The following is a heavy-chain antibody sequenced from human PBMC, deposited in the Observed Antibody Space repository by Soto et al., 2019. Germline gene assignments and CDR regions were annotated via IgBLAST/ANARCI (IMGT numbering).Heavy chain of an antibody. V-gene: IGHV3-21*01. CDR1: GFTFSTYS. D-gene: IGHD2-2*02. J-gene: IGHJ6*02. Sequence: GGSLRLSCVVSGFTFSTYSINWVRQAPGKGLEWVSSISSRSDIYYADSVKGRFTISRDNAKNSVSLQMNSLRAEGTAVYYCAREYTAWPLAYGLDVWGQGTTVTVSS. CDR2: ISSRSDI. CDR3: AREYTAWPLAYGLDV.